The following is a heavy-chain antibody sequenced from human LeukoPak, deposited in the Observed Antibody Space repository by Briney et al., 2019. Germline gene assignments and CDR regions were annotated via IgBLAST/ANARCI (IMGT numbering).Heavy chain of an antibody. Sequence: GGSLRLSCAASGFTFSSYAMSWFRQAPGKGLEGVAFIRFDGSNKYYGDSVKGRFTISGDNSKNTLYLQMNSLRADDTAVYYCAKGGPSPYYYGMDVWGQGTTVTVSS. CDR1: GFTFSSYA. J-gene: IGHJ6*02. CDR3: AKGGPSPYYYGMDV. V-gene: IGHV3-30*02. D-gene: IGHD3-16*01. CDR2: IRFDGSNK.